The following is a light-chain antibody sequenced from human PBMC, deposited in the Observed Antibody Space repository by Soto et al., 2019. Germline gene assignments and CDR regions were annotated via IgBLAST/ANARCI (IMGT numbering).Light chain of an antibody. V-gene: IGKV3-15*01. CDR1: QSVSSH. CDR3: QQSYSTPIT. Sequence: EIVLTQSPATMSVYQGESATLSCRASQSVSSHVVWYQQKPGQAPRLLISDSSTRATGIPARFSGSGSGTEFTLTISSLQPEDVATYYCQQSYSTPITFGQGTRLEIK. J-gene: IGKJ5*01. CDR2: DSS.